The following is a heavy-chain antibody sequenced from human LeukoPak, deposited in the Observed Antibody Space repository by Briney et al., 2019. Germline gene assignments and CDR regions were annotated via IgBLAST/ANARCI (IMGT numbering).Heavy chain of an antibody. CDR3: ARDKGPLGFGGLQYDILTGYLLNNWFDP. CDR2: ISAYNGNT. D-gene: IGHD3-9*01. Sequence: GASVKVSCKASGYTFTSYGISWVRQAPGQGLEWMGWISAYNGNTNYAQKLQGRVTMTTDTSTSTAYMELRSLRSDDTAVYYCARDKGPLGFGGLQYDILTGYLLNNWFDPWGQGTLVTVSS. J-gene: IGHJ5*02. V-gene: IGHV1-18*01. CDR1: GYTFTSYG.